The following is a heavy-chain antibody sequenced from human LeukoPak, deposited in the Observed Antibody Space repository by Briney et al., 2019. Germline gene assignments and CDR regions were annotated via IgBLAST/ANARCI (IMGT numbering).Heavy chain of an antibody. Sequence: PSETLSLTCTVSGGSVSSGSYYWSWIRQPPGKGLEWIGYIYYSGSTNYNPSLKSRVTISVDTSKNQFSLKLCSVTAADTAVYYCARSVGTWFDPWGQGTLVTVSS. V-gene: IGHV4-61*01. D-gene: IGHD2-15*01. CDR1: GGSVSSGSYY. CDR3: ARSVGTWFDP. CDR2: IYYSGST. J-gene: IGHJ5*02.